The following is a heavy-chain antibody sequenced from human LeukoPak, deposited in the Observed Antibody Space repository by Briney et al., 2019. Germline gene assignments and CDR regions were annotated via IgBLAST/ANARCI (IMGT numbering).Heavy chain of an antibody. CDR3: ARDLPKTYYYGSGGSNWFDP. J-gene: IGHJ5*02. D-gene: IGHD3-10*01. Sequence: PSETLSLTCSVSRGSLSSSCNYWDWLRQPPGSGWEGFGSTYYSGSTYYNPSLKSRVTISVHTSKNQFSLKVSSVPGADTAVYYCARDLPKTYYYGSGGSNWFDPGGEGTLVTVSA. CDR1: RGSLSSSCNY. V-gene: IGHV4-39*07. CDR2: TYYSGST.